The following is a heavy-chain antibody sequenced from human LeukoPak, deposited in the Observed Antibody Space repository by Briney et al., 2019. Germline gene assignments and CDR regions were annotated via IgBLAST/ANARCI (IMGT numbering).Heavy chain of an antibody. CDR2: INPNSGGT. Sequence: ASVKVSCKTSGFTSTDYYIHWVRLAPGQGLEWMGWINPNSGGTHSAQKFQGRVTMTRDTSISTAYMELSRPRSDDTAVYYCARDDSLGYCSGGSCYPIYYFDYWGQGTLVTVSS. D-gene: IGHD2-15*01. V-gene: IGHV1-2*02. CDR1: GFTSTDYY. CDR3: ARDDSLGYCSGGSCYPIYYFDY. J-gene: IGHJ4*02.